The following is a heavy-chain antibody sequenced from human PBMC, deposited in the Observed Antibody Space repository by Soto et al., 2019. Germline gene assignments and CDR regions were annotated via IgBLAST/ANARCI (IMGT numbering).Heavy chain of an antibody. D-gene: IGHD3-22*01. V-gene: IGHV4-39*01. J-gene: IGHJ4*02. CDR3: ARLFYDSSGFDS. Sequence: NPSETLSLTCTVSGGSISSRYYWGWIRQSPGKGLEWIANIYYSGSTYYNPSLKSRVTISVDTSKNQFSLTLNSVTAADTSVYYCARLFYDSSGFDSWRQGTLVTVSS. CDR2: IYYSGST. CDR1: GGSISSRYY.